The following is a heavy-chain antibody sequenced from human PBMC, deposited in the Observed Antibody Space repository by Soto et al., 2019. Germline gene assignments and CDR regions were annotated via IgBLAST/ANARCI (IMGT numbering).Heavy chain of an antibody. CDR1: GGSISSGDYY. J-gene: IGHJ5*02. D-gene: IGHD6-19*01. CDR3: VRGSLYNFDSSGTELWFDP. V-gene: IGHV4-39*07. CDR2: IYHSGIT. Sequence: SETLSLTCTVSGGSISSGDYYWGWIRQPPGEGLEWIGTIYHSGITYYNPSLKSRVTISEDTSNNQFSLKLSSVTVADTAVYYCVRGSLYNFDSSGTELWFDPWGQGALVTVSS.